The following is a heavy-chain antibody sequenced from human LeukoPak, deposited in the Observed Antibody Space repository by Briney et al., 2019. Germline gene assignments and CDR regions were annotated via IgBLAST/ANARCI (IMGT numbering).Heavy chain of an antibody. CDR2: IIPILGIA. V-gene: IGHV1-69*04. CDR3: ASGLNRIAVAGPPKGGLVY. CDR1: GGTFSSYA. D-gene: IGHD6-19*01. J-gene: IGHJ4*02. Sequence: SVTLSCKASGGTFSSYAISWVRQPPGPGPEWMGRIIPILGIADYSQKFQGRVTITADKSTSKAYMDLSSLRSEDTAVYYCASGLNRIAVAGPPKGGLVYWGQGTLVTVSS.